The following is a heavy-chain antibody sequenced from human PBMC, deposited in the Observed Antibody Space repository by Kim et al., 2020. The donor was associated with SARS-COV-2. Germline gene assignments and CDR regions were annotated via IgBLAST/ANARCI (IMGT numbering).Heavy chain of an antibody. Sequence: GGSLRLSCAASGFTFSSYAMHWVRQAPGKGLEWVAVIWYDGSNKYYADSVKGRFTISRDNSKNTLYLQMNSLRAEDTAVYYCAKGSHSSSWYYYGMDVWGQGTTVTVSS. CDR3: AKGSHSSSWYYYGMDV. CDR2: IWYDGSNK. V-gene: IGHV3-33*06. D-gene: IGHD6-13*01. CDR1: GFTFSSYA. J-gene: IGHJ6*02.